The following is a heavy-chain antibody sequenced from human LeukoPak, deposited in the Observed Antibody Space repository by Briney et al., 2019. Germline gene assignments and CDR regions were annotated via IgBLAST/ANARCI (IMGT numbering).Heavy chain of an antibody. CDR2: IRYDGSNK. J-gene: IGHJ4*02. V-gene: IGHV3-30*02. Sequence: GGSLRLSCAASGFTFSSYGMHWVRQAPGKGLEWVAFIRYDGSNKYYADSVKGRFTISRDNSKNTLYLQMNSLRAEDTAVYYCAKRWAPMSGSYLEAAFDYWGQGTLVTVSS. CDR1: GFTFSSYG. CDR3: AKRWAPMSGSYLEAAFDY. D-gene: IGHD1-26*01.